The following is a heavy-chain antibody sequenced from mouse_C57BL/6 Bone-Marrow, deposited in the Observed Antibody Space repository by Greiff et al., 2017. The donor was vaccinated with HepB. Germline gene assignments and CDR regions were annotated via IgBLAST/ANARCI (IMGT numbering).Heavy chain of an antibody. CDR1: GFNIKNTY. J-gene: IGHJ4*01. D-gene: IGHD1-1*01. CDR2: IDPANGNT. V-gene: IGHV14-3*01. Sequence: EVQRVESVAELVRPGASVKLSCTASGFNIKNTYMHWVKQRPEQGLEWIGRIDPANGNTKYAPKFQGKATITADTSSNTAYLQLSSLTSEDTAIYYCARAYYYGSSNYYAMDYWGQGTSVTVSS. CDR3: ARAYYYGSSNYYAMDY.